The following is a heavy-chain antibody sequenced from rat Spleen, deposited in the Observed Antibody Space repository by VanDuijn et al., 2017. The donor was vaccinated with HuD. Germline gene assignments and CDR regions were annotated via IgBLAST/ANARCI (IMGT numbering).Heavy chain of an antibody. D-gene: IGHD1-2*01. CDR2: ISYDGTNT. CDR3: ARHWQRPYWYFDF. Sequence: EVQLVESGGGLVQPGGSLKLSCVASRFTFSNFPMAWVRQAPTKGLEWVATISYDGTNTYYRDSVKGRFTISRHDAKSTLYLVMDSLRSEDTATYYCARHWQRPYWYFDFWGPGTMVTVSS. V-gene: IGHV5-29*01. J-gene: IGHJ1*01. CDR1: RFTFSNFP.